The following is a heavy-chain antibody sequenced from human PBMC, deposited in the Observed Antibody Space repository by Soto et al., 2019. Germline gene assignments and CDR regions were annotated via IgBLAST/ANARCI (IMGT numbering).Heavy chain of an antibody. CDR2: IIPIGGTP. CDR1: GRTFNNYA. D-gene: IGHD3-22*01. J-gene: IGHJ4*02. Sequence: QVQLVQSGAEVKKPGSSVKVSCKASGRTFNNYAISWVRXAXXIGFEWLGVIIPIGGTPEHAQKFQGRVTISADESTNTAYMELSSLRSEDTAVYXCAXNYYXXXXXYFIFEHWGQGTLVTVSS. CDR3: AXNYYXXXXXYFIFEH. V-gene: IGHV1-69*01.